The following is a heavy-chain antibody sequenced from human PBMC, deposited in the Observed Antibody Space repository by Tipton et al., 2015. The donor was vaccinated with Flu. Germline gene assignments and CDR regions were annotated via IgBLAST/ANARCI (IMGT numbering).Heavy chain of an antibody. CDR2: IDGDGTST. CDR3: ARDPPTFCSGGACYSYYYSMEV. V-gene: IGHV3-74*03. D-gene: IGHD2-15*01. CDR1: GFSFSNYW. Sequence: GSLRLSCETSGFSFSNYWMHWVRQVPGKGPIWVSQIDGDGTSTTYADSVKGRFTISRDNAKNTLYLLMNSLRAEDTAVYYCARDPPTFCSGGACYSYYYSMEVWVQGTTVTISS. J-gene: IGHJ6*02.